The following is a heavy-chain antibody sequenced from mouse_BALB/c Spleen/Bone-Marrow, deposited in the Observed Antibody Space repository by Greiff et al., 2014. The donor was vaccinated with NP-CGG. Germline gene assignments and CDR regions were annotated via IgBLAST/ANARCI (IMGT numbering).Heavy chain of an antibody. V-gene: IGHV1S81*02. D-gene: IGHD2-1*01. CDR3: ARGRDFYGNLFDY. Sequence: ESGAELVKPGASVKLSCTASGYTFNSYWMHWVRQRPGQGLEWIGEINPSNGRTNYNERFKNKATLTVARSSSTAYMQLSSLTSGDSAVYFCARGRDFYGNLFDYWGQGTTLTVSS. CDR2: INPSNGRT. J-gene: IGHJ2*01. CDR1: GYTFNSYW.